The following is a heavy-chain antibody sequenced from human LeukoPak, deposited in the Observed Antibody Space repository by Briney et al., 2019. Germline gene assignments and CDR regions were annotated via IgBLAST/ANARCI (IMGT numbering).Heavy chain of an antibody. CDR1: GGSIHSFY. Sequence: PSETLSLTCTVSGGSIHSFYWSWLRQPPGKGLEWIGYIYDSGSTNYNPSLKSRVTMSVDTSKNQFSLKLSSVTAADTAVYYCARDSSGWYKGFFDYWGQGTLVIVSS. CDR2: IYDSGST. D-gene: IGHD6-19*01. V-gene: IGHV4-59*01. CDR3: ARDSSGWYKGFFDY. J-gene: IGHJ4*02.